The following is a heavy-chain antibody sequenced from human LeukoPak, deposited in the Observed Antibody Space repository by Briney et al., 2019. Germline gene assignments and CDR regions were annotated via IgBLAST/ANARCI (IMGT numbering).Heavy chain of an antibody. D-gene: IGHD6-19*01. CDR2: ISSSSDYI. V-gene: IGHV3-21*01. J-gene: IGHJ4*02. Sequence: PGGSLRLSCAASGFTFSGYSMNWVRQAPGRGLEWVSSISSSSDYIYYADSVMGRFTISRDNAKNSLYLQMNSLRAEDTAVYYCGRGGFESGHDYKQWLAYVDYWGQGTLVTVSS. CDR1: GFTFSGYS. CDR3: GRGGFESGHDYKQWLAYVDY.